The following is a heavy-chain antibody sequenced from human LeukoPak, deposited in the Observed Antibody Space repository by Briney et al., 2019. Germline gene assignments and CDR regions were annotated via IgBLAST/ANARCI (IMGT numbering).Heavy chain of an antibody. Sequence: GGSLRLSCAASGFTFSNFAMHWVRQDPGNALEYASVISSNGSITYYANSVKGRFTISRDNYKNTLYLQMGSLRAEDMAVYYCARETYYYHSSGYYSAFDIWGQGTMVTVSS. J-gene: IGHJ3*02. V-gene: IGHV3-64*01. CDR2: ISSNGSIT. CDR3: ARETYYYHSSGYYSAFDI. CDR1: GFTFSNFA. D-gene: IGHD3-22*01.